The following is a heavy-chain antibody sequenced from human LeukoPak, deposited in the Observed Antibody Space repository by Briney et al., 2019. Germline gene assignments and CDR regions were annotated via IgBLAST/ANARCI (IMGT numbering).Heavy chain of an antibody. CDR2: INPDGSST. Sequence: GGSLRLSCAASGFTFSSYWMHWVRQAPGKGLVWVSHINPDGSSTNYADSVKGRFTISRDNSKKTLYLQMNSLRAEDTAVYYCAKEPNLSIATSGMYSDYWGQGTLVTVSS. J-gene: IGHJ4*02. CDR1: GFTFSSYW. CDR3: AKEPNLSIATSGMYSDY. V-gene: IGHV3-74*01. D-gene: IGHD6-13*01.